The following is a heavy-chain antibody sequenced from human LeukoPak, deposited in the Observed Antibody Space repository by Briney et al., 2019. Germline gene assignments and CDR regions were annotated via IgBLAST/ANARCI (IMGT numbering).Heavy chain of an antibody. J-gene: IGHJ5*02. Sequence: ASVKVSCKASGYTAIDYYMHWVRQAPGQGLEWMGMINPTSGSTDYAQTFQGRVTMTSDTPTSVYYMERNGLTSDDTAVYYGAQGGGGWLDPWGQGTLVTVSS. CDR1: GYTAIDYY. V-gene: IGHV1-46*01. CDR3: AQGGGGWLDP. D-gene: IGHD3-16*01. CDR2: INPTSGST.